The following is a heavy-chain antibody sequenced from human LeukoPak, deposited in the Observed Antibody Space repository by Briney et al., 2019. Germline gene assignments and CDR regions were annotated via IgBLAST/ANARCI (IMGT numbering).Heavy chain of an antibody. V-gene: IGHV1-24*01. J-gene: IGHJ3*02. CDR2: FDPKEGKR. Sequence: ASVKVSCKVSGDTLTELSIHWVRQAPGKGLEWMGGFDPKEGKRVYAQNFQGRVTMTEDTSSGSAYMELNSLRSEDTGVYYCERVEGILTGSGASDAFDIWGQGTMVTVSS. CDR3: ERVEGILTGSGASDAFDI. D-gene: IGHD3-9*01. CDR1: GDTLTELS.